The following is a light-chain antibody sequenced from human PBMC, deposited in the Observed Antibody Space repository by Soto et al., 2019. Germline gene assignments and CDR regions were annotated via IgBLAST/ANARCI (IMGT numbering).Light chain of an antibody. Sequence: EIVLTQSPGTLSLSPGERATLSCRASQSVSSSSLAWYQQKRGQAPRLLIHDASSRATGIPDRFSGSGSGTDFTLTISRXEPEDFAVYYCQQYGGSPRTFGQGTKVDTK. CDR1: QSVSSSS. CDR3: QQYGGSPRT. CDR2: DAS. V-gene: IGKV3-20*01. J-gene: IGKJ1*01.